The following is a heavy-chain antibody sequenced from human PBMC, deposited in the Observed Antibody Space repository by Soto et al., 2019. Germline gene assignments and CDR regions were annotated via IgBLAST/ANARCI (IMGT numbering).Heavy chain of an antibody. Sequence: QVQLVEPGGGLVKPGGSLRLSCAASGFTFSDYYMSWIRQAPGKGLGWVSYISSSSSYTNYADSVKGRFTSSRDNAKNSLYLQMNRLRAEDTAVYYCARTIAAAGGRRYFDLWGRGTLVTVSS. D-gene: IGHD6-13*01. CDR2: ISSSSSYT. CDR3: ARTIAAAGGRRYFDL. J-gene: IGHJ2*01. CDR1: GFTFSDYY. V-gene: IGHV3-11*05.